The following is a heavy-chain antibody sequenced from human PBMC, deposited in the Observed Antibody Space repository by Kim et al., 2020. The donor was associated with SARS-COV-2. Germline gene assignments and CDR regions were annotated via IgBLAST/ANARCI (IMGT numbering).Heavy chain of an antibody. CDR2: IIPILGIA. CDR3: ARCMTTPTYYYYYGMDV. CDR1: GGTFSSYA. Sequence: SVKVSCKASGGTFSSYAISWVRQAPGQGLEWMGRIIPILGIANYAQKFQGRVTITADKSTSTAYMELSSLRSEDTAVYYCARCMTTPTYYYYYGMDVWGQGTTVTVSS. V-gene: IGHV1-69*04. D-gene: IGHD4-4*01. J-gene: IGHJ6*02.